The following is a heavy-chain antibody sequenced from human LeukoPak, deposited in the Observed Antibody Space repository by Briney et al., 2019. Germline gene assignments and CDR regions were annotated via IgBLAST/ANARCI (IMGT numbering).Heavy chain of an antibody. CDR1: GGTFSSYA. J-gene: IGHJ3*02. V-gene: IGHV1-69*04. CDR3: ARLFRGGSGSYYSHDAFDI. Sequence: ASVKVSCKASGGTFSSYAISWVRQAPGQGVEWMGRIIPILGIANYAQKFQGRVTITADKSTSTAYMELSSLRSEDTAVYYCARLFRGGSGSYYSHDAFDIWGQGTMVTVSS. D-gene: IGHD3-10*01. CDR2: IIPILGIA.